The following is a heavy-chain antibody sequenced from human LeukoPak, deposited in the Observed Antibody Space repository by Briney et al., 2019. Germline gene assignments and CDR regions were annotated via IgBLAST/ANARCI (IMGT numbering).Heavy chain of an antibody. J-gene: IGHJ5*02. CDR1: GGSISSGGYY. CDR3: ARDAMSGAAFDP. Sequence: SETLSLTCTVSGGSISSGGYYWSWIRQHPGKGLEWIGYIYYSGSTNYNPSLKSRVTISVDTSKNQFSLKLSSVTAADTAVYYCARDAMSGAAFDPWGQGTLVTVSS. V-gene: IGHV4-61*08. CDR2: IYYSGST. D-gene: IGHD3-10*01.